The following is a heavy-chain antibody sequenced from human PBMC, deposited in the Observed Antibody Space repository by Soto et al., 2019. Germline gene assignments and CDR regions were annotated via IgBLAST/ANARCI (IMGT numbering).Heavy chain of an antibody. D-gene: IGHD3-10*01. V-gene: IGHV4-61*01. CDR3: ATLWFGEPPGDY. Sequence: QVQLQESGPGLVKPSETLSLTCTVSGGSVSSGSYYWSWIRQPPGKGLEWIGYIYYSGSTNYNPSLTIRVTISVDTSNNQFARKLSSVTDADTAVYYCATLWFGEPPGDYWGQGTLVTVSS. CDR1: GGSVSSGSYY. J-gene: IGHJ4*02. CDR2: IYYSGST.